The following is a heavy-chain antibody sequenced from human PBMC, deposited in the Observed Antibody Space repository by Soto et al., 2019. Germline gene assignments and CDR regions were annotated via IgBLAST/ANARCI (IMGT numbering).Heavy chain of an antibody. CDR2: IYHSGSN. CDR3: ARDQRDEYSWGAKGVFVS. D-gene: IGHD3-16*01. Sequence: SETLSLTCSVSGVSVSSSPYYWSWLRQPPGKGLEWIGFIYHSGSNKYNPSFKSRVTISLDTSRKQFSLKLSSVTAADTAVYYCARDQRDEYSWGAKGVFVSWGQGALLTVSS. V-gene: IGHV4-61*01. J-gene: IGHJ4*02. CDR1: GVSVSSSPYY.